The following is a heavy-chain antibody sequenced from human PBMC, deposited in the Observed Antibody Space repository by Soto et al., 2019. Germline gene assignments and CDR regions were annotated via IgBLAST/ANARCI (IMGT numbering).Heavy chain of an antibody. J-gene: IGHJ4*02. CDR2: IWYDGSNK. D-gene: IGHD6-13*01. CDR3: AKLTAA. CDR1: GFTFSSYG. V-gene: IGHV3-33*06. Sequence: GGSLRLSCAESGFTFSSYGMHWVRQAPGKGLEWVAVIWYDGSNKYYADSVKGRFTVSRDNSKNTVYLQMNSLRDEDTAVYYCAKLTAAWGQGTLVTVS.